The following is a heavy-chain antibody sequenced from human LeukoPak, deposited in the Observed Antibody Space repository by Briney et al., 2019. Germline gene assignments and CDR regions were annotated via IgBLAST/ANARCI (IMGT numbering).Heavy chain of an antibody. D-gene: IGHD6-19*01. CDR1: GFTVSSYS. V-gene: IGHV3-21*01. CDR2: ISATGTYI. J-gene: IGHJ5*02. Sequence: GGSLRLSCAVSGFTVSSYSMNWVRQAPGKGLEWVSCISATGTYIYYADSVKGRFTISRDNAKNSLYLQMNSLRAEDTAVYFCVRDSGPNLYNRFDPWGQGTLVTVSS. CDR3: VRDSGPNLYNRFDP.